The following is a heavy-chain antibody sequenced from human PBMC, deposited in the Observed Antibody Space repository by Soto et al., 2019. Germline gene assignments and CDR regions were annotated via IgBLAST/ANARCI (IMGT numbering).Heavy chain of an antibody. V-gene: IGHV3-21*01. CDR2: ISSSGTYI. J-gene: IGHJ6*02. D-gene: IGHD3-10*01. CDR1: GFTFNDYS. Sequence: PGGSLRLSCEASGFTFNDYSMDWVRQAPERGLECVSSISSSGTYIYYADSVKGRFAISRDNANNVMYLQMDTLRAEDTAVYYCVRAGHVFDVHYYGMDLWGQGTTVTVYS. CDR3: VRAGHVFDVHYYGMDL.